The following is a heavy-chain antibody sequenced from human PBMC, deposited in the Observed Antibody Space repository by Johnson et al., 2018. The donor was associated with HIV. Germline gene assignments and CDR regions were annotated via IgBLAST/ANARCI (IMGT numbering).Heavy chain of an antibody. V-gene: IGHV3-20*04. Sequence: EVQLVESGGGVVRPGGSLRLSCAASGFTFDDYGMSWVRQAPGKGLEWVSGINWNGGSTGYADSVKGRFTISRHNAKNSLYLQMNGLRAEDTAVYYCAKPLPLNYYDSREDAFDIWGQGTMVTVSS. CDR1: GFTFDDYG. D-gene: IGHD3-22*01. CDR2: INWNGGST. J-gene: IGHJ3*02. CDR3: AKPLPLNYYDSREDAFDI.